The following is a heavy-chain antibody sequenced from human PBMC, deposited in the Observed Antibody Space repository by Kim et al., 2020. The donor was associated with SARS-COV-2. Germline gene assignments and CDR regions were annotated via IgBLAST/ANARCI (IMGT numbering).Heavy chain of an antibody. V-gene: IGHV1-69*13. D-gene: IGHD6-13*01. J-gene: IGHJ6*02. Sequence: SVKVSCKASGGTFSSYAISWVRQAPGQGLEWMGGIIPIFGTANYAQKFQGRVTITADESTSTAYMELSSLRSEDTAVYYCARGVAAAGNYYYYYGMDVWGQGTTVTVSS. CDR3: ARGVAAAGNYYYYYGMDV. CDR2: IIPIFGTA. CDR1: GGTFSSYA.